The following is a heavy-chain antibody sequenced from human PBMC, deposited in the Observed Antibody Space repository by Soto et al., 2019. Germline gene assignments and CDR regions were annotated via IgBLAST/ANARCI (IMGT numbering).Heavy chain of an antibody. CDR3: ARFLGGAGSYYDGQNYNYYNGMDV. V-gene: IGHV1-69*13. Sequence: SVKVSCKASGGPYNSFAISWVRQAPGQGLEWIGGIIPVFGTATYAQKFKGRVTITAEESTSTAYMELSSLTSEDTAVYYCARFLGGAGSYYDGQNYNYYNGMDVWGQGTTVTVSS. D-gene: IGHD3-10*01. CDR2: IIPVFGTA. J-gene: IGHJ6*02. CDR1: GGPYNSFA.